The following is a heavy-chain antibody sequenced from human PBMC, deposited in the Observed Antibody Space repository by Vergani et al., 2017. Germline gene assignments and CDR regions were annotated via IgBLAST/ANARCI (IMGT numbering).Heavy chain of an antibody. Sequence: EGQSWESAGSLKQPGGSVRLSCAASGFTFSTYAMHWVRQAPGKGLEWVSARTGGGGSTYYADAFKGRFIIPRDNSRDSLYLQMNSLRPKDTATYYCVKDAGSYENFFNSWGKGPLVTVS. V-gene: IGHV3-23*01. CDR3: VKDAGSYENFFNS. D-gene: IGHD1-26*01. CDR2: RTGGGGST. CDR1: GFTFSTYA. J-gene: IGHJ4*02.